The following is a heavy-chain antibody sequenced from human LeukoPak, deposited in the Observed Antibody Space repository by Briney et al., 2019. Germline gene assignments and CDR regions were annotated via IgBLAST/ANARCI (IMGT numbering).Heavy chain of an antibody. J-gene: IGHJ6*03. CDR2: IYTSGST. CDR1: GSSISSYY. V-gene: IGHV4-4*07. Sequence: PETLSLTCTVSGSSISSYYWSWIRQPAGKGLEWIGRIYTSGSTNYNPSLKSRVTMSVDTSKNQFSLKLSSVTAADTAVYYCARGAYCSSTSCYIERYYYYYMDVWGKGTTVTVSS. CDR3: ARGAYCSSTSCYIERYYYYYMDV. D-gene: IGHD2-2*01.